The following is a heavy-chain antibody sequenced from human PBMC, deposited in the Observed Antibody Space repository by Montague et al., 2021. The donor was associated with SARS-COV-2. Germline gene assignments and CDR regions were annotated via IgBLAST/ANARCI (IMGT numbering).Heavy chain of an antibody. D-gene: IGHD3-3*01. Sequence: SETLSLTCIVSGGFVSSGSYYWSWIRQPPGKGLEWIGYIYYRGSTKYXXXLKSRVTISVDTSKNQFSLKLSSVTAADTAVYYCARDPWRITIFGVVTRYGMDVWGQGTTVTVSS. CDR3: ARDPWRITIFGVVTRYGMDV. CDR2: IYYRGST. V-gene: IGHV4-61*01. CDR1: GGFVSSGSYY. J-gene: IGHJ6*02.